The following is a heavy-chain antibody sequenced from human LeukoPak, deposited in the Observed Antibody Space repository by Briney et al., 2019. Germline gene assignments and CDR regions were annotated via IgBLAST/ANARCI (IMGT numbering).Heavy chain of an antibody. CDR1: GFTFSSYG. D-gene: IGHD6-13*01. V-gene: IGHV3-30*02. CDR2: IRYDGSNK. J-gene: IGHJ4*02. Sequence: GGSLRLSCAASGFTFSSYGMHWVRQAPGKGLEWVAFIRYDGSNKYYADSVKGRFTISRDNSKNTLYLQMNSLRAEDTAVYYCAKDRSFIAAAGPYYFDYWGQGTLVTVSS. CDR3: AKDRSFIAAAGPYYFDY.